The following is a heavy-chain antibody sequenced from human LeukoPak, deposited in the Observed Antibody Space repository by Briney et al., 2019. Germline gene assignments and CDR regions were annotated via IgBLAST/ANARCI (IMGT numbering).Heavy chain of an antibody. CDR3: ATSRGTGGYNFDFDY. Sequence: ASVKLSCKASGYTFTSYGISWVRQAPGQGLEWMGWISAYNGNTNYAQKLQGRVTMTTDTSTSTAYMELRSLRSDDTAVYYCATSRGTGGYNFDFDYWGQGTLVTVSS. J-gene: IGHJ4*02. V-gene: IGHV1-18*01. CDR1: GYTFTSYG. CDR2: ISAYNGNT. D-gene: IGHD5-24*01.